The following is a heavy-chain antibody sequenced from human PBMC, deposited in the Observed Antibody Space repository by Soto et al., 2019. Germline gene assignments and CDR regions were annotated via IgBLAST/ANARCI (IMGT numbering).Heavy chain of an antibody. Sequence: PSQTLSLTCAISGDSVSSNRAAWNWIRQSPSRGLEWLGRTYYRSKWYNDYAVSVKSRITINPDTSKNQFSLHLNSVTPEDTAVYYCARASYHDSSGQSYGMDVWGQGAPVTVYS. CDR2: TYYRSKWYN. CDR3: ARASYHDSSGQSYGMDV. D-gene: IGHD3-22*01. CDR1: GDSVSSNRAA. J-gene: IGHJ6*01. V-gene: IGHV6-1*01.